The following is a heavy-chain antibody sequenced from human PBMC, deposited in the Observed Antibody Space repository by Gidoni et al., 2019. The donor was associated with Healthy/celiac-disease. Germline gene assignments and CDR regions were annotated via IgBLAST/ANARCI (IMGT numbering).Heavy chain of an antibody. J-gene: IGHJ3*02. CDR3: ARGMGGGRRAFDI. CDR2: INHSGST. CDR1: GGSFSGYY. D-gene: IGHD2-15*01. Sequence: QVQLPQWGAGLLKPSETLSLPCAVYGGSFSGYYWSWIRQPPGKGLEWIGEINHSGSTNYNPSLKSRVTISVDTSKNQFSLKLSSVTAADTAVYYCARGMGGGRRAFDIWGQGTMVTVSS. V-gene: IGHV4-34*01.